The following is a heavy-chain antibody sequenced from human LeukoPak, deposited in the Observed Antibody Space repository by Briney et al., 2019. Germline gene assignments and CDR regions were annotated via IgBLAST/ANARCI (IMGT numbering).Heavy chain of an antibody. CDR3: ARTYSGTYYDC. CDR2: INYSGSA. Sequence: SETLSLTCTVSGGSISSSSYYWGWIRQPPGKGLEWIGSINYSGSAYYNPSLKSRVTISVDTSKNQFSLKLSSVTAADTAVYYCARTYSGTYYDCWGQGTLVTVSS. CDR1: GGSISSSSYY. V-gene: IGHV4-39*07. J-gene: IGHJ4*02. D-gene: IGHD1-26*01.